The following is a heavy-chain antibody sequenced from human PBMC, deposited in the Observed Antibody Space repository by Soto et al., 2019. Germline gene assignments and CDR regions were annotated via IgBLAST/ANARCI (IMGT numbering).Heavy chain of an antibody. Sequence: SETLSLTCTVSGGYISSYYLSWIRQPPGKGLEWIGYIYYSGSTNYNPSLKSRVTISVDTSKNQFSLKLSSVTAADTAVYYCASSDIVATITYGFDYWGQGTLVTVSS. J-gene: IGHJ4*02. D-gene: IGHD5-12*01. CDR2: IYYSGST. V-gene: IGHV4-59*01. CDR3: ASSDIVATITYGFDY. CDR1: GGYISSYY.